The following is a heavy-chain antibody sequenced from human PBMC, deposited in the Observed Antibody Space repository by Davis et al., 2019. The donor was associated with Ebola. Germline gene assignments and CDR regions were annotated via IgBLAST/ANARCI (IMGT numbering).Heavy chain of an antibody. CDR1: GFTFSRYW. Sequence: PGGSLRLSCAASGFTFSRYWMHWVRQAPGKGLVWVSRISTDVSSTSYADSVKGRFTISRDNAKNTLYLQTNSLRAEDTAVYYCARDRYSSSWLQGFDPWGQGTLVTVSS. J-gene: IGHJ5*02. V-gene: IGHV3-74*01. CDR3: ARDRYSSSWLQGFDP. D-gene: IGHD6-13*01. CDR2: ISTDVSST.